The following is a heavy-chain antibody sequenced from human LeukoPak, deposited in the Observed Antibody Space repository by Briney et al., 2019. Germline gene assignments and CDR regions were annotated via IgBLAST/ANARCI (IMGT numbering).Heavy chain of an antibody. V-gene: IGHV4-34*01. Sequence: SETLSLTCAVYGGSFSGYYWSWIRQPPGKGLEWIGEINHSGSTNYNPSLKSRVTISVDTSKNQFSLKLSSVTAADTAVYYCAGPTRRLGTWTTGHFFSWGQGTLVTVSS. CDR3: AGPTRRLGTWTTGHFFS. D-gene: IGHD1-1*01. J-gene: IGHJ5*02. CDR2: INHSGST. CDR1: GGSFSGYY.